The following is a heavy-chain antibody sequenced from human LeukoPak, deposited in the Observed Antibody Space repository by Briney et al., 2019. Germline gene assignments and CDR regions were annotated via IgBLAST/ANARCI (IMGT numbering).Heavy chain of an antibody. CDR3: ARADWSSYYFDY. CDR2: IYYSGST. Sequence: SETLSLTCTVSGGSISSYYWSWIRQPPGKGLEWIGYIYYSGSTNYNPSLKSRVTISVDTSKNQFSLKLTSVTAADSAVYFCARADWSSYYFDYWGQGTLVTVSS. D-gene: IGHD3-9*01. J-gene: IGHJ4*02. CDR1: GGSISSYY. V-gene: IGHV4-59*01.